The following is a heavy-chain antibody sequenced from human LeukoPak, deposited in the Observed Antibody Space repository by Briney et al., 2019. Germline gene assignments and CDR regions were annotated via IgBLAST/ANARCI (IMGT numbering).Heavy chain of an antibody. Sequence: SVKVSCKASGGTFSSYAISWVRQAPGQGLEWMGGIIPIFGTANYAQKFQGRVTITADESTSTAYMELSSLRSEDTAVYYCARAPQGSHLSTNWFDPWGQGTLVTVSS. CDR1: GGTFSSYA. D-gene: IGHD3-10*01. CDR2: IIPIFGTA. V-gene: IGHV1-69*01. J-gene: IGHJ5*02. CDR3: ARAPQGSHLSTNWFDP.